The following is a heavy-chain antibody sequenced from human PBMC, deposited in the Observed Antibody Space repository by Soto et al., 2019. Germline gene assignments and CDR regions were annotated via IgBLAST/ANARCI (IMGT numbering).Heavy chain of an antibody. Sequence: PSETLSLTCTVSGGSISSGEYYWSWVRQPPGKGLECIGYVYYTGSTYYNPSLKSRITISVDTSKNQFSLKLSSVTAADTAVYFCATTMTRFTMITDAFDIWGQGTMVTVSS. D-gene: IGHD3-22*01. CDR1: GGSISSGEYY. CDR2: VYYTGST. V-gene: IGHV4-30-4*01. CDR3: ATTMTRFTMITDAFDI. J-gene: IGHJ3*02.